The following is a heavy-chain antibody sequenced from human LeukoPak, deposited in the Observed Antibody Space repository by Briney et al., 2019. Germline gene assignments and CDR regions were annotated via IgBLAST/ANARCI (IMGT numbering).Heavy chain of an antibody. V-gene: IGHV3-30-3*01. Sequence: GGSLRLSCAASGFTFSSYAMHWVRQAPGKGLEWVAVISYDGSNKYYADSVKGRFTISRDNSKNTLYLQMNSLRAEDTAVYYCAREGGLVGARAFDIWGQGTMVTVSS. J-gene: IGHJ3*02. CDR2: ISYDGSNK. D-gene: IGHD1-26*01. CDR3: AREGGLVGARAFDI. CDR1: GFTFSSYA.